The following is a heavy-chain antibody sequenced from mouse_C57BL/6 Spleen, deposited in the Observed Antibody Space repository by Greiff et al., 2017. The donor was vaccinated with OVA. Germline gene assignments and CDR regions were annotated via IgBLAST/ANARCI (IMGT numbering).Heavy chain of an antibody. CDR1: GYTFTSYW. D-gene: IGHD1-1*01. V-gene: IGHV1-61*01. CDR3: AREGVLRGMDY. Sequence: QVQLKQPGAELVRPGSSVKLSCKASGYTFTSYWMDWVKQRPGQGLEWIGNIYPSDSETHYNQKFKDKATLTVDKSSSTAYMQLSSLTSEDSAVYYCAREGVLRGMDYWGQGTSVTVSS. J-gene: IGHJ4*01. CDR2: IYPSDSET.